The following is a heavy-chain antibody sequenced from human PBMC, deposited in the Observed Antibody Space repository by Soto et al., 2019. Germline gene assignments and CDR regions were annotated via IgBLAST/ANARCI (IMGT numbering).Heavy chain of an antibody. Sequence: QVQVVQSGAEVKKPGSSVKVSCKVSGGIFTNNAISWVRQAPGQGLEWLGGVIPLFDTAYYAQIFRGRLRNSADGATTTAYVELSGLTSADTAVYFCATGGHNDGYNFYHGMDVWGQGTTVTVS. D-gene: IGHD3-16*01. CDR2: VIPLFDTA. CDR1: GGIFTNNA. CDR3: ATGGHNDGYNFYHGMDV. J-gene: IGHJ6*02. V-gene: IGHV1-69*01.